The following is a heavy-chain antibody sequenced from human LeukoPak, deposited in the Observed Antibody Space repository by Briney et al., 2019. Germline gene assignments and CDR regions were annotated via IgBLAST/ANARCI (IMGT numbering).Heavy chain of an antibody. CDR1: GGSISSSTDY. CDR3: ARGLTVTTSYDAFDI. V-gene: IGHV4-39*07. Sequence: SETLSLTCTVSGGSISSSTDYWGWIRQPPGKGLEWIANIYYSGSTYYNPSLKSRVTISVDTSKNQFSLKLSSVTAADTAVYYCARGLTVTTSYDAFDIWGQGTMVTVSS. CDR2: IYYSGST. J-gene: IGHJ3*02. D-gene: IGHD4-17*01.